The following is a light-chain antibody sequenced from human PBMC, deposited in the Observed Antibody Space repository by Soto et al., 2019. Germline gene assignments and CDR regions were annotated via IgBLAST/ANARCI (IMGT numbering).Light chain of an antibody. J-gene: IGKJ4*01. Sequence: EIVMTHSPVALSVSPGERATLSCRASQAIMSDLAWYQQKPGQAPRLLISDVSTRATGIPARFNGSGSGTELTLAISSLQFEDFAVYYCHQSNTWPLNFGGGTKVDI. CDR3: HQSNTWPLN. V-gene: IGKV3-15*01. CDR1: QAIMSD. CDR2: DVS.